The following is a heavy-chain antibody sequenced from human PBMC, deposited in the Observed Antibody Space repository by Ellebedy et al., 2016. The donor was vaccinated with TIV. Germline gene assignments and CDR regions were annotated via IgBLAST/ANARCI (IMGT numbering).Heavy chain of an antibody. Sequence: GESLKISCVASGFTLSGYYMHWVRQVPGTGLVWVARINTDGSSSNYADSVEGRFTISRDNAKKTLYLEMSGLGVEDTAVYYCARESVRYFDWDSWGQGTLVTV. CDR3: ARESVRYFDWDS. CDR2: INTDGSSS. CDR1: GFTLSGYY. D-gene: IGHD3-9*01. J-gene: IGHJ4*02. V-gene: IGHV3-74*01.